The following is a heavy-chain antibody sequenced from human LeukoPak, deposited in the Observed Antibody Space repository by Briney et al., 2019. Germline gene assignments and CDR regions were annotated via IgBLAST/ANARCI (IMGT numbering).Heavy chain of an antibody. V-gene: IGHV4-34*01. D-gene: IGHD6-19*01. Sequence: PSETLSLTWAVYGGSFSGYYWSWMRQPPGEGLEWIGEINHSGSTNYNPSLKSRVTISVDTSKNQFSLKLSSVTAADTAVYYCASCSGWYYYFDYWGQGTLVTVSS. J-gene: IGHJ4*02. CDR2: INHSGST. CDR3: ASCSGWYYYFDY. CDR1: GGSFSGYY.